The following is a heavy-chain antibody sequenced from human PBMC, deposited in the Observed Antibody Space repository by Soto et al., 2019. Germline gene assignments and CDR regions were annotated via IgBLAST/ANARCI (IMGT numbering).Heavy chain of an antibody. Sequence: QVQLVQSGAEVKKPGSSVKVSCEASGGTFSGHAISWVRQAPGQGPEWMGGLIPLFGTTQHAQNFQDRLTITADKSTSTAYLELTSLRFEDTAICSCARGPNWGYRFDSWGQGTLVTVSS. J-gene: IGHJ4*02. CDR1: GGTFSGHA. V-gene: IGHV1-69*06. CDR3: ARGPNWGYRFDS. CDR2: LIPLFGTT. D-gene: IGHD2-15*01.